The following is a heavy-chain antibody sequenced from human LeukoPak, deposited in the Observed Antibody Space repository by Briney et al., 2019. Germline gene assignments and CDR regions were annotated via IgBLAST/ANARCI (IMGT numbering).Heavy chain of an antibody. CDR1: GFTFSYAW. CDR3: FRHLVVPGAGSDY. D-gene: IGHD2-15*01. J-gene: IGHJ4*02. V-gene: IGHV3-15*01. CDR2: IKNKADDGTT. Sequence: GXXLRLSCAASGFTFSYAWMSWVRQAPGKGLEWVGRIKNKADDGTTDYAAPVKGRFTISRNDSKNTLYLQMDSLKIEDTAVYYCFRHLVVPGAGSDYWGQGTLVTVSS.